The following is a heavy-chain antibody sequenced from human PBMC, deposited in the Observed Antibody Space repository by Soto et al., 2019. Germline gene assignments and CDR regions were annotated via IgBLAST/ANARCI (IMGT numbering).Heavy chain of an antibody. J-gene: IGHJ6*02. CDR3: ARDLCPLGSGSPCPLYGLDF. D-gene: IGHD3-10*01. V-gene: IGHV1-2*02. CDR1: GYTFTGHY. Sequence: GASGKVSCNASGYTFTGHYMHWIRQVSGKRLEYLGWLKSDNGGTYYAPKFQGRVTFTRDTSTSTAYMELSGLQSDDTAVYFCARDLCPLGSGSPCPLYGLDFWGQGTTVTVSS. CDR2: LKSDNGGT.